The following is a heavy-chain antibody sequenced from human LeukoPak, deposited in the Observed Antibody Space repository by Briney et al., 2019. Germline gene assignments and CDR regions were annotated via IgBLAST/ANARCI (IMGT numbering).Heavy chain of an antibody. CDR2: INNDGSIT. Sequence: GGSLRLSCAASEFTISRYWMHWVRQAPGKGLVWVSNINNDGSITTYADSVKGRFAISRDNVKNTLFLQMNSLGAEDTALYYCARGWNTTPRSGFDIWGLGTMVTVSS. J-gene: IGHJ3*02. V-gene: IGHV3-74*01. CDR3: ARGWNTTPRSGFDI. CDR1: EFTISRYW. D-gene: IGHD1/OR15-1a*01.